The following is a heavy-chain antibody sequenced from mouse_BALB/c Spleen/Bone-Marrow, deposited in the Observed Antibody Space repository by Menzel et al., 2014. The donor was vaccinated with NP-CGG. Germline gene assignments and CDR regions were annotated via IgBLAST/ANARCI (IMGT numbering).Heavy chain of an antibody. CDR2: IYPGGGYT. CDR3: AREVRRYFDV. CDR1: GYTFTNYW. V-gene: IGHV1-63*02. D-gene: IGHD2-14*01. Sequence: QVQPQQSGAELVRPGTSVKISCKASGYTFTNYWLGWVKQRPGHGFEWIGDIYPGGGYTNYNEKFKGKATLTADTSSSTAYMQLSSLTSEDSAVYFCAREVRRYFDVWGAGTTVTVSS. J-gene: IGHJ1*01.